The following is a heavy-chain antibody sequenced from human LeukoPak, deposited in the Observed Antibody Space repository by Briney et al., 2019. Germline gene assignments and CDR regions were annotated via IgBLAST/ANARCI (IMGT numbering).Heavy chain of an antibody. V-gene: IGHV4-30-2*01. J-gene: IGHJ5*02. CDR2: IYHSGST. Sequence: SETLSLTCTVSGGSISSGGYYWSWIRQPRGKGLEWIGYIYHSGSTYYNPSLKSRVTISVDRSKNQFSLKLSSVTAADTAVYYCARGHGYCSSTSCVVGWFDPWGQGTLVTVSS. CDR1: GGSISSGGYY. D-gene: IGHD2-2*03. CDR3: ARGHGYCSSTSCVVGWFDP.